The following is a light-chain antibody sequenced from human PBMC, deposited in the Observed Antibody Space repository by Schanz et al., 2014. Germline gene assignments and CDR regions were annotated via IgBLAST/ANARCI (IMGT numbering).Light chain of an antibody. Sequence: QLVLTQSSSASGSLGSSVKLTCTLTNSLSNYIIAWHQQPPGKAPRYLMKVEGRGDYNRGSGVPDRFSGSSSGADRYLTISNLQSEDEADYYCETCDTYFYCVFGGGTKLTVL. CDR1: NSLSNYI. J-gene: IGLJ2*01. CDR3: ETCDTYFYCV. CDR2: VEGRGDY. V-gene: IGLV4-60*03.